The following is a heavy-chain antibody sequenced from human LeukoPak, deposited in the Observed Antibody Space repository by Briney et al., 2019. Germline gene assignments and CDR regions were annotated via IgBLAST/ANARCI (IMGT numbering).Heavy chain of an antibody. J-gene: IGHJ4*02. CDR2: INPSGGST. CDR1: GYTFTSYY. CDR3: AREGAYSGSSTGGFDY. V-gene: IGHV1-46*01. Sequence: ASVKVSCKASGYTFTSYYMHWVRQAPGQGLEWMGIINPSGGSTSYAQKFQGRVTMTRDTSTSTVYMELSSLRSEDTAVYYCAREGAYSGSSTGGFDYWGQETLVTVSS. D-gene: IGHD1-26*01.